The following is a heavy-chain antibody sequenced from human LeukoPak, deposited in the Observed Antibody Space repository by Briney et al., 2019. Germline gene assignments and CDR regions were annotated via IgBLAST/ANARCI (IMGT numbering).Heavy chain of an antibody. CDR2: VKKDASEK. J-gene: IGHJ4*02. D-gene: IGHD1-26*01. Sequence: PGGSLRLSCAASGFTFSNNWMTWVRQAPGKGLEWVASVKKDASEKYYVDSVKGRFTISRDNSKNTLYLQMNSLRAEDTAVYYCAKDPEYSGSYKATEVDYWGQGTLVTVSS. V-gene: IGHV3-7*03. CDR1: GFTFSNNW. CDR3: AKDPEYSGSYKATEVDY.